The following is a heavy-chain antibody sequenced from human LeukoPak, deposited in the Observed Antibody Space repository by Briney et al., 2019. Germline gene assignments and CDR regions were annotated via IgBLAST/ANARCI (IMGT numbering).Heavy chain of an antibody. V-gene: IGHV4-59*11. CDR1: GGSISSHY. CDR3: ARGGGVTYYDSTGYLWYFDY. CDR2: IYYSGST. J-gene: IGHJ4*02. D-gene: IGHD3-22*01. Sequence: PSETLSLTCTVSGGSISSHYWSWIRQPPGKGLEWIGYIYYSGSTKFNPSLKSHVTISVDTSKNQFSLKLSSVTAADTAVYYCARGGGVTYYDSTGYLWYFDYWGQGTLVTASS.